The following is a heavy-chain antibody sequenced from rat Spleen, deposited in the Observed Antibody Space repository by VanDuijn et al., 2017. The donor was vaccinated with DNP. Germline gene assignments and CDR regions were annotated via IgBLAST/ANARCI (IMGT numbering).Heavy chain of an antibody. CDR2: IKAKSNNYAT. V-gene: IGHV6-8*01. CDR3: TYAMDA. CDR1: GFTFSTAW. J-gene: IGHJ4*01. Sequence: EVQVLESGGGLVQPGNSLKLSCATSGFTFSTAWMHWVRQSPEKQLEWVAQIKAKSNNYATYYAESVKGRFTISRDDSKSSVYLQMNSLKEEDTAIYYCTYAMDAWGQGTSVTVSS.